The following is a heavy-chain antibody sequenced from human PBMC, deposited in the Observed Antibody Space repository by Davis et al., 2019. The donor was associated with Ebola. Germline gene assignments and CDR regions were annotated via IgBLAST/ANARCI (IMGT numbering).Heavy chain of an antibody. D-gene: IGHD2-8*02. Sequence: GGSLRLSCKDSGNSFSTHWIGWVRQMPGKGLEWMGLIYTGDSDTRYSPSLRGQVTISADKSMKTAFLQWSSLKASDSGMYYCASLRRTITGMDDGFDIWGQGTMVTVSS. V-gene: IGHV5-51*01. J-gene: IGHJ3*02. CDR1: GNSFSTHW. CDR2: IYTGDSDT. CDR3: ASLRRTITGMDDGFDI.